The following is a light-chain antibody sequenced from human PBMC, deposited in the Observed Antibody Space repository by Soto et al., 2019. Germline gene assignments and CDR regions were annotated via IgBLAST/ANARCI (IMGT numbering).Light chain of an antibody. Sequence: QSVLTQPASVSGSPGQSIAIPCTGTSSDVGTYDYVSWYQQYPDKAPKLIIYEVTQRPSGVSNRFSGSKSGNTASLTISGLQAEDEADYYCSSHTSVNTRVSGTGTKVTVL. CDR2: EVT. CDR3: SSHTSVNTRV. J-gene: IGLJ1*01. CDR1: SSDVGTYDY. V-gene: IGLV2-14*01.